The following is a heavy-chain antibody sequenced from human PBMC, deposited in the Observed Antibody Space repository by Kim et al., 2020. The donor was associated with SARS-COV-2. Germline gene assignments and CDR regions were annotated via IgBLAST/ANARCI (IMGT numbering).Heavy chain of an antibody. D-gene: IGHD2-21*01. CDR1: GFTFSNYY. Sequence: GGSLRLSCAASGFTFSNYYMTWVRQAPGKGLEWVSSISGSGGATHYADSVKGRFSVSRDNSRNTVFLQMNSLGADDTAVYYCGKSVTFVCGDDGFDYGGQGTLVTVSS. CDR2: ISGSGGAT. CDR3: GKSVTFVCGDDGFDY. J-gene: IGHJ4*02. V-gene: IGHV3-23*01.